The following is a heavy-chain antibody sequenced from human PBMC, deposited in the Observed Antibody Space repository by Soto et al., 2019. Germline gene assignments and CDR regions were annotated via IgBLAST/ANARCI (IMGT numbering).Heavy chain of an antibody. J-gene: IGHJ6*03. V-gene: IGHV5-51*01. CDR1: GYSFTSYW. Sequence: PGESLKISCKGSGYSFTSYWIGWVRQMPGKGLEWMGIIYPGDSDTRYSPSFQGQVTISADKSISTAYLQWSSLKASDTAMYYCARRRDILVVPAAMNDDNYYYSYMDVWGKGTTVTVSS. CDR2: IYPGDSDT. CDR3: ARRRDILVVPAAMNDDNYYYSYMDV. D-gene: IGHD2-2*01.